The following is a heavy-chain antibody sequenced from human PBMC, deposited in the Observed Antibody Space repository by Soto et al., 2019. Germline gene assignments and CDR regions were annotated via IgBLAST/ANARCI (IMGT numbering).Heavy chain of an antibody. CDR1: GYTFTSYG. J-gene: IGHJ4*02. Sequence: QVQLVQSGAEVKKPGASVKVSCKASGYTFTSYGISWVRQAPGQGLEWMGWISAYNGNTNYAQKLQGRVTMTTDTATSTAYMELRSLRSDDTAVYYCARGYYDYVWGTQTNYFDYWGQGTLVTVSS. D-gene: IGHD3-16*01. CDR3: ARGYYDYVWGTQTNYFDY. CDR2: ISAYNGNT. V-gene: IGHV1-18*01.